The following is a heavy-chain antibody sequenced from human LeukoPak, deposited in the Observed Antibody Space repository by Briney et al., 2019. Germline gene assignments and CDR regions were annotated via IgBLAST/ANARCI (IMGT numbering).Heavy chain of an antibody. Sequence: KPSETLSLTCTVSGGSISSHDCSWIRQPPGKGLEWIGCIYNSGTTKYYPSLQSRVTISVDTSKNHFSLRLSSVTAADTAVYYCVSQEFWGQGTLVTVSS. CDR3: VSQEF. CDR2: IYNSGTT. V-gene: IGHV4-59*08. J-gene: IGHJ4*02. CDR1: GGSISSHD.